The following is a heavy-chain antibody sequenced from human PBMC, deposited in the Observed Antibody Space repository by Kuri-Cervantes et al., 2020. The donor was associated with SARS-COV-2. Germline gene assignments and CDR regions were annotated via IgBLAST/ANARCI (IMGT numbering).Heavy chain of an antibody. CDR2: ISYDGSNK. CDR1: GFTFSSYG. D-gene: IGHD6-19*01. J-gene: IGHJ6*02. V-gene: IGHV3-30*18. Sequence: SLMISCAASGFTFSSYGMHWVRQAPGKVLEWVAVISYDGSNKYYADSVKGRFTISRDNSKNTLYLQMNSLRAEDTAVYYCAKELGSGWYYYGMDVWGQGTTVTVSS. CDR3: AKELGSGWYYYGMDV.